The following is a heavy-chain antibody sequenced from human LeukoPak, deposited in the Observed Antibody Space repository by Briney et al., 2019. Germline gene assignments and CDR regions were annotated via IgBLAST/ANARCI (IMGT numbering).Heavy chain of an antibody. CDR3: ARWYQVAAAGMDV. V-gene: IGHV1-2*02. CDR1: GYTFTDYY. D-gene: IGHD6-13*01. CDR2: INPNSGGT. J-gene: IGHJ6*02. Sequence: ASVKVSCKASGYTFTDYYMHWVRQAPGQGLEWMGWINPNSGGTNYAQKFQGRVSMTRDTSISTAYMELSRLRSDDTAVYYCARWYQVAAAGMDVWGQGTTVTVSS.